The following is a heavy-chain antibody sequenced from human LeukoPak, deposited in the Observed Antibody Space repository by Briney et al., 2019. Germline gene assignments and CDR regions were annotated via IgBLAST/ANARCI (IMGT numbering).Heavy chain of an antibody. D-gene: IGHD6-19*01. J-gene: IGHJ4*02. V-gene: IGHV4-59*01. Sequence: PSETLSLTCTVSGGSISNYYRSWIRQPPGKGLEWIGYIYYSGSTNYNPSLKSRVTISVDTSKNQFSLKLSSVTAADTAVYYCASSYSSAPYWGQGTLVTVSS. CDR2: IYYSGST. CDR3: ASSYSSAPY. CDR1: GGSISNYY.